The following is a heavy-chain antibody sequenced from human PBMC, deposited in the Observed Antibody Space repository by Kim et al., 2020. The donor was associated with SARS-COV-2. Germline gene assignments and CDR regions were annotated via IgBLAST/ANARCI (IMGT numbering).Heavy chain of an antibody. CDR2: INHSGST. CDR1: GGSFSGYY. CDR3: ARAPRWQYHLLYTANNWF. J-gene: IGHJ5*01. Sequence: SETLSLTCAVYGGSFSGYYWSWIRQPPGKGLEWIGEINHSGSTNYNPSLKSRVTISVDTSKNQFSLKLSSVTAADTAVYYCARAPRWQYHLLYTANNWF. V-gene: IGHV4-34*01. D-gene: IGHD2-2*02.